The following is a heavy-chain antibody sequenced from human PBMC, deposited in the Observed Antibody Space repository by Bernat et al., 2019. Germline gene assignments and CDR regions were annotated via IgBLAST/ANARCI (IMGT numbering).Heavy chain of an antibody. V-gene: IGHV4-61*01. D-gene: IGHD2-2*01. CDR3: ARDHPSARYCSSTSCFHNDAFDI. J-gene: IGHJ3*02. CDR1: GGSVSSGSYY. CDR2: IYYSGST. Sequence: QVQLQESGPGLVKPSETLSLTCTVSGGSVSSGSYYWSWIRQPPGKGLEWIGYIYYSGSTNYNPSLKSRVTISVDTSKNQFSLKLSSVTAADTAGYYCARDHPSARYCSSTSCFHNDAFDIWGQGTMVTVSS.